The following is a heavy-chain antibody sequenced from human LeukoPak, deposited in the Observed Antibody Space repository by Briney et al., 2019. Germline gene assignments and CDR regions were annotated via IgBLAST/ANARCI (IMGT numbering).Heavy chain of an antibody. CDR3: ARVLEDILWGEESSTPYNWFDP. J-gene: IGHJ5*02. D-gene: IGHD2-21*01. Sequence: SETLSLTCTVSGYSISSGYYWGWIRQPPGKGLEWIGSIYHSGSTYYNPSLKSRVTISVDTSKNQFPLKLSSVTAADTAVYYCARVLEDILWGEESSTPYNWFDPWGQGTLVTVSS. CDR2: IYHSGST. CDR1: GYSISSGYY. V-gene: IGHV4-38-2*02.